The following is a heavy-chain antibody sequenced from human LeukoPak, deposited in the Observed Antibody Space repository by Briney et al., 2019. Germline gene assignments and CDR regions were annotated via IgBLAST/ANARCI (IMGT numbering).Heavy chain of an antibody. J-gene: IGHJ6*03. CDR3: ARVEAAAGLLYCYYYMDV. CDR2: IKQDGSEK. Sequence: GGSLRLSCAASGFTFSSYWMSWVRQAPGKGLEWVANIKQDGSEKYYVDSVKGRFTISRDNAKNSLYLQMNSLRAEDTAVYYCARVEAAAGLLYCYYYMDVWGKGTTVTVSS. V-gene: IGHV3-7*01. CDR1: GFTFSSYW. D-gene: IGHD6-13*01.